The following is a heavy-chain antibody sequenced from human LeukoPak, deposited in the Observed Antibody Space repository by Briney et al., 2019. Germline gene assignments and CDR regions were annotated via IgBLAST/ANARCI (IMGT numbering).Heavy chain of an antibody. J-gene: IGHJ4*02. D-gene: IGHD5-24*01. Sequence: GESLKISCKGSGYRFTSDSIAWGRQMPGKGLELMVIIYPSDSETRYSPSFQGQVTISADKSISTAYLQWSSLKASDTAIYYCARSPRWLQLWYYFDYWGQGTLVTVSS. CDR3: ARSPRWLQLWYYFDY. CDR2: IYPSDSET. V-gene: IGHV5-51*01. CDR1: GYRFTSDS.